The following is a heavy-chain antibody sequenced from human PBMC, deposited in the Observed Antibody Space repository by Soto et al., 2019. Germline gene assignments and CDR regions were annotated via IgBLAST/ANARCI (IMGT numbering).Heavy chain of an antibody. CDR2: INPSDNST. CDR3: ARARGWFDP. CDR1: GYTFTSYY. D-gene: IGHD3-10*01. Sequence: ASVKVSCKASGYTFTSYYIHWVRQAPGQGLEWMGVINPSDNSTTYAQKFQGRVTMTRDTSTSTVYMELTSLRSEDTAVYYCARARGWFDPWGQGTLVTVSS. J-gene: IGHJ5*02. V-gene: IGHV1-46*01.